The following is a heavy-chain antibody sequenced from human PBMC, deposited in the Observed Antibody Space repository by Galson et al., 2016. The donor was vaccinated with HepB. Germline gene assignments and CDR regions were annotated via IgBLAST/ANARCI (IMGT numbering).Heavy chain of an antibody. CDR1: GFTFSDYS. D-gene: IGHD3-22*01. J-gene: IGHJ3*02. Sequence: SLRLSCAASGFTFSDYSMTWIRQAPGKGLEWVSYITSSGSPVYYADSVKGRFTISRDNARNSLRLQMNSLRAADTAVYYCARIKATIVVDYAFVSWGQGTICTVSS. V-gene: IGHV3-11*01. CDR2: ITSSGSPV. CDR3: ARIKATIVVDYAFVS.